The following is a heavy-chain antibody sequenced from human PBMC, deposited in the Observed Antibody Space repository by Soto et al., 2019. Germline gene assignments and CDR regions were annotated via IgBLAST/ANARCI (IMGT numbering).Heavy chain of an antibody. J-gene: IGHJ4*02. Sequence: QVQLQESGPGLVKPSETLSLTCTVSGGSISSYYWSWIRQPPGKGLEWIGYIYYSGSTNYNPSLKSRVNISVDTSKNQFSLKLSSVTAADTAVYYCARSYGGNFDYWGQGTLVTVSS. D-gene: IGHD3-10*01. CDR1: GGSISSYY. CDR2: IYYSGST. V-gene: IGHV4-59*01. CDR3: ARSYGGNFDY.